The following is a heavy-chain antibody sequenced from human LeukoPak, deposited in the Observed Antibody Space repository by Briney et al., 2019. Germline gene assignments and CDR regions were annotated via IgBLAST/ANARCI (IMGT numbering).Heavy chain of an antibody. V-gene: IGHV3-15*01. J-gene: IGHJ4*02. D-gene: IGHD6-19*01. CDR3: STGLSVTGTSY. CDR1: GFTFGNAW. CDR2: IKSKNDGGTT. Sequence: GGSLRLSCAASGFTFGNAWMSWVRQAPGKGLEWVGRIKSKNDGGTTDYAAPVKGRFTVSRDDPENTLYLQMNSLKTEDTAVYYCSTGLSVTGTSYWGQGTLVTVSS.